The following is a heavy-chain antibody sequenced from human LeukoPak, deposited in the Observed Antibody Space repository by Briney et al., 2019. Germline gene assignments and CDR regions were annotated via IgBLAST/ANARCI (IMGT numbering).Heavy chain of an antibody. J-gene: IGHJ3*02. CDR2: INHSGST. Sequence: SETLSLTRPVYGGSFRGYYWSWIRQPPGKGLDWIGEINHSGSTNYNPSLKSRVTISVDTSKNQFSLKLSSVTAADTAVYYCARGSLWWLRRDAFDIWGQGTMVTVSS. CDR1: GGSFRGYY. V-gene: IGHV4-34*01. CDR3: ARGSLWWLRRDAFDI. D-gene: IGHD5-12*01.